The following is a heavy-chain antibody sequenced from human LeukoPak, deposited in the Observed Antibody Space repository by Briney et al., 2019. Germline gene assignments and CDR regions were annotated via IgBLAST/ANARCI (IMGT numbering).Heavy chain of an antibody. V-gene: IGHV3-66*01. J-gene: IGHJ4*02. CDR2: IYSGGST. D-gene: IGHD6-19*01. Sequence: PGGSLRLSCAASGFTVSSNYMSWVRQAPGKGLEWVSVIYSGGSTYYADSVKGRFTISRDNSKNTLYLQMNSLRAEDTAVYYCARVRKYSSGWYDYWGQGTLVTVSS. CDR1: GFTVSSNY. CDR3: ARVRKYSSGWYDY.